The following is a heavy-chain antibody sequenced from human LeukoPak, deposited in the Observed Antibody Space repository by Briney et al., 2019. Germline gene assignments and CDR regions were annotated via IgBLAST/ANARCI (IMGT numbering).Heavy chain of an antibody. D-gene: IGHD6-19*01. CDR1: GGSFSGYY. V-gene: IGHV4-34*01. CDR3: ARGRYSSGWYTRSLDY. CDR2: INHSGST. Sequence: SETLSLTCAVYGGSFSGYYWSWIRQPPGKGLEWIGEINHSGSTNYNPSLKSRVTISVDTSKNQFSPKLSSVTAADTAVYYCARGRYSSGWYTRSLDYWGQGTLVTVSS. J-gene: IGHJ4*02.